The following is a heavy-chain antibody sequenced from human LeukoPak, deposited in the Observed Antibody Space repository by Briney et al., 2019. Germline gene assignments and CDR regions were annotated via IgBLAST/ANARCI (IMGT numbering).Heavy chain of an antibody. D-gene: IGHD1-26*01. V-gene: IGHV3-23*01. Sequence: GGSLRLSCAASNLIFSAYVMNWVRQAPGKGLEWVSSISTVAGGTYYADSVKGRFTISRDNSKNTLYLEMNSLRAEDTAIYYCAKMKGHPLPKYYMDVWGQGTTVTVSS. CDR1: NLIFSAYV. J-gene: IGHJ6*01. CDR2: ISTVAGGT. CDR3: AKMKGHPLPKYYMDV.